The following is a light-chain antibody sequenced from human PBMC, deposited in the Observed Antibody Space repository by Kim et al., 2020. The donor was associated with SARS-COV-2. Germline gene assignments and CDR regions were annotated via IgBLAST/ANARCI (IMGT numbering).Light chain of an antibody. Sequence: QMTQSPSTLSASVGDRVTITCRASQSISTWLAWYHQKPGKAPKLLIYDASTLESGVPSRFSGSGSGTEFTLTISSLQPDDFATYYCQQYNSYSYTDGQATKLEI. CDR1: QSISTW. CDR2: DAS. J-gene: IGKJ2*01. CDR3: QQYNSYSYT. V-gene: IGKV1-5*01.